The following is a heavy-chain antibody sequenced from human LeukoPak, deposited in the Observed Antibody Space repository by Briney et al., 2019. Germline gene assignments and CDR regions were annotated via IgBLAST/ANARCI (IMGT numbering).Heavy chain of an antibody. CDR2: INSDGSST. V-gene: IGHV3-74*01. CDR3: APGGYCSGGSCYKEYFQH. CDR1: GFTFSSYW. Sequence: GGSLRLSCAASGFTFSSYWIHWVRQAPGKGLAWVSRINSDGSSTSYADSVKGRFTISRDNAKNTLYLQMNSLRAEDTAVYYCAPGGYCSGGSCYKEYFQHWGQGTLVTVSS. J-gene: IGHJ1*01. D-gene: IGHD2-15*01.